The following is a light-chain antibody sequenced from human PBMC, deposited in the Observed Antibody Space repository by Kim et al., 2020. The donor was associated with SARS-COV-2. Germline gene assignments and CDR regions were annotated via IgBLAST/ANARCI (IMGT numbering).Light chain of an antibody. V-gene: IGLV2-11*01. J-gene: IGLJ1*01. CDR1: SSDVGGYNY. CDR3: CSYAGSYTLHNYV. CDR2: DVS. Sequence: QSALTQPRSVSGSPGQSVTISCTGTSSDVGGYNYVSWYQQHPGKAPKLMIYDVSKRPSGVPDRFSGSKSGNTASLTISGLQAEDEADYYCCSYAGSYTLHNYVFGTGTKVTVL.